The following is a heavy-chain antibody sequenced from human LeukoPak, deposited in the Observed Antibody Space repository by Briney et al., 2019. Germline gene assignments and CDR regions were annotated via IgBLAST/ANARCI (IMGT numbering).Heavy chain of an antibody. D-gene: IGHD3-22*01. J-gene: IGHJ4*02. CDR3: ARDWRQVNYYDSSAGEWYFDY. Sequence: PGGSLRLSCAASGFTFSSYSMNWVRQAPGKGLEWVSSISSSSSYIYYADSVKGRFTISRDNAKNSLYLQMNSLRAEDTAVYYCARDWRQVNYYDSSAGEWYFDYWGQGTLVTVSS. V-gene: IGHV3-21*01. CDR2: ISSSSSYI. CDR1: GFTFSSYS.